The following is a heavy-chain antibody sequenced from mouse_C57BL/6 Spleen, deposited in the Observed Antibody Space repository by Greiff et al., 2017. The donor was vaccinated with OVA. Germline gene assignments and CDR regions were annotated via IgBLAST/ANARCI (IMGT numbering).Heavy chain of an antibody. V-gene: IGHV5-9-1*02. CDR3: TRARVTTGAWFAY. J-gene: IGHJ3*01. CDR2: ISSGGDYI. CDR1: GFTFSSYA. D-gene: IGHD2-2*01. Sequence: DVMLVESGEGLVKPGGSLKLSCAASGFTFSSYAMSWVRQTPEKRLEWVAYISSGGDYIYYADTVKGRFTIARDNARKTLYLQMSSLKSEDTAMYYCTRARVTTGAWFAYWGQGTLVTVSA.